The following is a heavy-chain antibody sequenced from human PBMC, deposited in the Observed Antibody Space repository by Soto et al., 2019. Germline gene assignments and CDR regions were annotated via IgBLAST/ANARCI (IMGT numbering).Heavy chain of an antibody. CDR2: ISAHNGNT. Sequence: QVHLVQSGAEVKKPGASVKVSCKGSGYAFTTYGITWVQQAPGQGLEWMGWISAHNGNTNYAQKLQGRVTVTRDTSTSTAYMALRSMRSDDTAVYYCARGRYGDYWGQGALVTVSS. D-gene: IGHD1-1*01. V-gene: IGHV1-18*01. CDR3: ARGRYGDY. J-gene: IGHJ4*02. CDR1: GYAFTTYG.